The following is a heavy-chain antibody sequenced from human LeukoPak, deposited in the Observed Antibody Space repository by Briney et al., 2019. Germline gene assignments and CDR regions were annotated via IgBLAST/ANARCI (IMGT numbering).Heavy chain of an antibody. CDR3: ASTPSSGWYYYYYYMDV. CDR2: INHSGST. D-gene: IGHD6-19*01. Sequence: SETLSLTCAVYGGSFSGYYWSWIRQPPGKGLEWIGEINHSGSTNYNPSLKSRVTISVDTSKNQFSLKLSSVTAADTAVYYCASTPSSGWYYYYYYMDVWGKGTTVTVPS. J-gene: IGHJ6*03. CDR1: GGSFSGYY. V-gene: IGHV4-34*01.